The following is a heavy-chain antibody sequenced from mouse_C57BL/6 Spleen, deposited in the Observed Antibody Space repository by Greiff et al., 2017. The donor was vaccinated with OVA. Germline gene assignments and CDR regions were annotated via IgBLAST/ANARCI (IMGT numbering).Heavy chain of an antibody. V-gene: IGHV5-6*01. D-gene: IGHD1-1*01. CDR1: GFTFSSYG. CDR2: ISSGGSYT. J-gene: IGHJ4*01. CDR3: ARDTTVVATYYYAMDY. Sequence: EVQLVESGGDLVKPGGSLKLSCAASGFTFSSYGMSWVRQTPDKRLEWVATISSGGSYTYYPDSVKGRFTISRDNAKNTLYLQMSSLKSEDTAMYDCARDTTVVATYYYAMDYWGQGTSVTVSS.